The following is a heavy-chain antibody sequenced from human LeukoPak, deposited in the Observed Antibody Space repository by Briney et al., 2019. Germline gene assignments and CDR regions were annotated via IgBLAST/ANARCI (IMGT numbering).Heavy chain of an antibody. D-gene: IGHD6-19*01. Sequence: GASVKVSCKASGGTFSSYAISWVRQAPGQGLEWMGGIIPIFGTANYAQKFQGRVTITADKSTSTAYMELSSLRSEDTAVYYCARGLRIAVPPFDYWGQGTLVTVSS. V-gene: IGHV1-69*06. CDR3: ARGLRIAVPPFDY. CDR2: IIPIFGTA. CDR1: GGTFSSYA. J-gene: IGHJ4*02.